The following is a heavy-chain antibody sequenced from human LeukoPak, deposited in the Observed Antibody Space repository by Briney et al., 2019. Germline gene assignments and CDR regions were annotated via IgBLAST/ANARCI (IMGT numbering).Heavy chain of an antibody. J-gene: IGHJ4*02. CDR2: ISSNGGST. D-gene: IGHD6-19*01. V-gene: IGHV3-64D*09. Sequence: GGSLRLSCSASGLTFSSYAMHWVRQAPGKGLEYVSAISSNGGSTYYADSVKGRFTISRDNSKNTLYLQMSSLRAEDTAVYYCVKDPIPYSSGWPTFDYWGQGTLVTVSS. CDR3: VKDPIPYSSGWPTFDY. CDR1: GLTFSSYA.